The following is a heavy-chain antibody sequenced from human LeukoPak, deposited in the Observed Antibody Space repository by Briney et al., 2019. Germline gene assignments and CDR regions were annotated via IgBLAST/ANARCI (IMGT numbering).Heavy chain of an antibody. CDR3: AAGSGFGELLY. J-gene: IGHJ4*02. CDR2: VDPEDGES. CDR1: GSTLNELS. D-gene: IGHD3-10*01. Sequence: GASVKVSCKVSGSTLNELSTQWVRQAPGKGPEWLGRVDPEDGESMYAERFEGRLTMTEDTSTDTVYMELSSLSPEDTAVYYCAAGSGFGELLYWGQGTLVTVSS. V-gene: IGHV1-24*01.